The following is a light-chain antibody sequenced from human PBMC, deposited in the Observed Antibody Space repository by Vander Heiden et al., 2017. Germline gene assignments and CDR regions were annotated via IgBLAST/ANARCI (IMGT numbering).Light chain of an antibody. V-gene: IGKV1-5*03. Sequence: DIQMTQSPSTLSASVGDRVTITCRASQSISSWLAWYQQKPGKAPKLLIYQASSLEGGVPSRFSGSGSGTEFTLTISSLQPDDFATYYCQQYNSYPCTFGQGTKLQIK. CDR3: QQYNSYPCT. CDR2: QAS. J-gene: IGKJ2*02. CDR1: QSISSW.